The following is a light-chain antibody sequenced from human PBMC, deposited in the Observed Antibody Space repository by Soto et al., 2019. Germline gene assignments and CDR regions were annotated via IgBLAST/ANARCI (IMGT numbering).Light chain of an antibody. CDR3: CSSAGGGTYV. V-gene: IGLV2-23*02. Sequence: QSALTQPASVSGSPGQSIAISCTGTSSDVGSYDLVSWYQQHPGKAPKLMIYEFTKRPSGVSSRFSGSKSGNTASLTISGLQAEDDADYYCCSSAGGGTYVFGTGTKVTVL. CDR2: EFT. CDR1: SSDVGSYDL. J-gene: IGLJ1*01.